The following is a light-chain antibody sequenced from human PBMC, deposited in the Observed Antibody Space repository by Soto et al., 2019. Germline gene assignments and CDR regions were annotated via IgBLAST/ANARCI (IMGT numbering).Light chain of an antibody. CDR2: GAS. V-gene: IGKV3-15*01. Sequence: EIVMTQSPATLSVSPGERATLSCRASQSVSSNLAWYQQKPGQAPRLLIYGASTRATGIPARFSGSGSGTEFTLTISSRQSEEFAVYYCKQYNNWPPLNFGGGTKVEIK. CDR1: QSVSSN. CDR3: KQYNNWPPLN. J-gene: IGKJ4*01.